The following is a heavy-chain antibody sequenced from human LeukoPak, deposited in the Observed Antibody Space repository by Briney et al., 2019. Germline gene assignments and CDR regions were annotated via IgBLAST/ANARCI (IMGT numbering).Heavy chain of an antibody. V-gene: IGHV3-30*02. Sequence: GGSLRLSCAASGFTFSSYGMHWVRQAPGKGLEWVAFIRYDGSNKYYADSVKGRFTISRDNSKNTLYLQMNSLRAEDTAVYYCAKQGSSSGRPLSNFDYWGQGTLVTVSS. D-gene: IGHD6-19*01. CDR1: GFTFSSYG. CDR3: AKQGSSSGRPLSNFDY. CDR2: IRYDGSNK. J-gene: IGHJ4*02.